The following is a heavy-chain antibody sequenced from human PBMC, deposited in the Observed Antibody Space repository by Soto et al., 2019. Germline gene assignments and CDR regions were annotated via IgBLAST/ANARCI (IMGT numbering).Heavy chain of an antibody. CDR1: GFSLNTSGVG. CDR2: IYWDDDK. Sequence: QITLKESGPTLVKPTQTLTLTCTFSGFSLNTSGVGVGWIRQPPGKALEWLALIYWDDDKRYSPSLKSRLTTTKDTSKTQVVLTMTNMDPVDTGTYYCANRPYGDYPIDYWGQGTLVTVSS. J-gene: IGHJ4*02. V-gene: IGHV2-5*02. CDR3: ANRPYGDYPIDY. D-gene: IGHD4-17*01.